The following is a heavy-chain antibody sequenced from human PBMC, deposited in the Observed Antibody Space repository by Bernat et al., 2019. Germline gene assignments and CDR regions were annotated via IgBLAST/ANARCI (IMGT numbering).Heavy chain of an antibody. Sequence: EVQMVASGGGLVKPGESLRLSCTASGFIFSKAWMNWARQAPGKGLEWVGRIKSKSDGGTIDYAAPVKGRFIISRDDLKNTLYLQRNSLKTEDTAGYYCTGGNPATSWGQGTLVTVSS. CDR3: TGGNPATS. CDR1: GFIFSKAW. CDR2: IKSKSDGGTI. J-gene: IGHJ5*02. D-gene: IGHD1-14*01. V-gene: IGHV3-15*07.